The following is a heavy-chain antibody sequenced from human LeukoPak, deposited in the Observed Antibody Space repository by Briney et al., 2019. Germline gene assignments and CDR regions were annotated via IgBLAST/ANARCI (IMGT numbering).Heavy chain of an antibody. V-gene: IGHV3-15*01. D-gene: IGHD2-2*01. J-gene: IGHJ4*02. Sequence: GGSLRLSCAASGFTFSNAWMSWVRQAPGKGLEWVGRIKSKTDGGTTDYAAPVKGRFTISRDDSKNTLYLQMNSLKTEDTAVYYCTTEIVVVPAALIPYYFDYWGQGTLVTVSS. CDR2: IKSKTDGGTT. CDR1: GFTFSNAW. CDR3: TTEIVVVPAALIPYYFDY.